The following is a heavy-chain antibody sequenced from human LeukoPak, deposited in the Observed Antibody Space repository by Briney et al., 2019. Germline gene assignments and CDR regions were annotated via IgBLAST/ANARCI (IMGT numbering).Heavy chain of an antibody. Sequence: GGSLRLSCAASGLTFSSYGMHWVRQAPGKGLEWVAVISYDGSNKYYADSVKGRFTISRDNSKNTLYLQMSSLRAEDTAVYYCAKAAVTNTRLFDYWGQGTLVTVSS. D-gene: IGHD4-17*01. V-gene: IGHV3-30*18. CDR3: AKAAVTNTRLFDY. CDR1: GLTFSSYG. J-gene: IGHJ4*02. CDR2: ISYDGSNK.